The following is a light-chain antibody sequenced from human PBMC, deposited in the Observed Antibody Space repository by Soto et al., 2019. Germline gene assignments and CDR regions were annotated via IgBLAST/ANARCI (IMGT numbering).Light chain of an antibody. CDR3: QQSFTTPFT. CDR1: QPMGPN. Sequence: DLQMTQSPSSLSESVGARVTITCRASQPMGPNLNWYQQTPGKPPKLLIYVASSLQSGVPSRFSGRGSGTDFTLTISSLQPEDFATYYCQQSFTTPFTFGPGTKVDIK. V-gene: IGKV1-39*01. CDR2: VAS. J-gene: IGKJ3*01.